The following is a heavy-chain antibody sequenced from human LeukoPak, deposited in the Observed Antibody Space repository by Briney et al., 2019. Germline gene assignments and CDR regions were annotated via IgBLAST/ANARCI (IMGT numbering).Heavy chain of an antibody. J-gene: IGHJ4*02. D-gene: IGHD5-18*01. Sequence: PGGSLRLSCAASGFTFSNYAMHWVRQAPGKGLDWVAIISSDKNNKYYADSVKGRLTISRDNSKNTLYLQMNSLRAEDTAVYYCAKDLDTAMANWGQGTLVTVSS. CDR3: AKDLDTAMAN. CDR2: ISSDKNNK. V-gene: IGHV3-30-3*01. CDR1: GFTFSNYA.